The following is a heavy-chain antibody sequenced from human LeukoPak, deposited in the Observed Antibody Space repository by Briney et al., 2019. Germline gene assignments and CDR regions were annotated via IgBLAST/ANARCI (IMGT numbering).Heavy chain of an antibody. D-gene: IGHD3-3*01. J-gene: IGHJ3*02. CDR2: ISSSSSYI. Sequence: GGSLRLSCAASGFTYSTYNMNWVRPAPGKGLEWVSSISSSSSYIYYADSVKGRFTISRDNDKNTLYLQMNSLRAEDTAVYYCAKDHFWSGYYTAWDAFDIWGQGTMVTVSS. V-gene: IGHV3-21*01. CDR3: AKDHFWSGYYTAWDAFDI. CDR1: GFTYSTYN.